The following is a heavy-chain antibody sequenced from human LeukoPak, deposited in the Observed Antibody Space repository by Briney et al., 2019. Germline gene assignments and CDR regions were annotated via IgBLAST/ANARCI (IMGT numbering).Heavy chain of an antibody. V-gene: IGHV4-34*01. J-gene: IGHJ4*02. CDR2: INHSGST. CDR3: ARGAVVVAATLFDY. CDR1: GGSFSGYY. Sequence: PSETLSLTCAVYGGSFSGYYWSWIRQPPGKGLKWIGEINHSGSTNYNPSLKSRVTISVDTSKTQFSLKLSSVTSADTAVYYCARGAVVVAATLFDYWGQGTLVTVSS. D-gene: IGHD2-15*01.